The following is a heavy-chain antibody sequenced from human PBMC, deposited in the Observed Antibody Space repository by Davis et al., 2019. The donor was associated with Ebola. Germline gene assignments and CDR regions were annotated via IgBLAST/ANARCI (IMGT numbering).Heavy chain of an antibody. Sequence: GESLKISCSASGFIFSTYVMSWVRQAPGKGLEWVSTYGTSADTYYAESVKGRFTISRDNSKGTLYLQMRSLRTDDTAVYYCVKDRFTVVVVHGGFDYWGQGTQVTVSS. J-gene: IGHJ4*02. CDR1: GFIFSTYV. D-gene: IGHD2-15*01. V-gene: IGHV3-23*01. CDR2: GTSADT. CDR3: VKDRFTVVVVHGGFDY.